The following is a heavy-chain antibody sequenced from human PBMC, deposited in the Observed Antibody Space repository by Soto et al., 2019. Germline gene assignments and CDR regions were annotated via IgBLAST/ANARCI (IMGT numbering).Heavy chain of an antibody. D-gene: IGHD2-2*01. CDR1: GFTFSSYE. J-gene: IGHJ3*02. V-gene: IGHV3-48*03. Sequence: PGGSLRLSCAASGFTFSSYEMNWVRQAPGKGLEWVSYISSSGGTIYYADSVKGRFTISRDNAKNSLYLQMNSLRAEDTAVYYCARDPPYCSSTSCAGDAFDIWGQGTMVTVSS. CDR2: ISSSGGTI. CDR3: ARDPPYCSSTSCAGDAFDI.